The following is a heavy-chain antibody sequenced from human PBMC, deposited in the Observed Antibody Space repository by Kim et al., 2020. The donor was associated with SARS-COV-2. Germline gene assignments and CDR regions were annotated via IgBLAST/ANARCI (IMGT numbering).Heavy chain of an antibody. CDR2: IAAST. CDR3: SKVPSNSFPYYFDY. V-gene: IGHV3-23*01. Sequence: IAASTVYADSVKGRFTISRDSSKNMLYLEMNSLSAEDTALYYCSKVPSNSFPYYFDYWGQGTLVTVSS. D-gene: IGHD4-4*01. J-gene: IGHJ4*02.